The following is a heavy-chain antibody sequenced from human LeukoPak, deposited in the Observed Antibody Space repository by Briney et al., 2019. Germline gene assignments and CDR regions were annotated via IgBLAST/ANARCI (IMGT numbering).Heavy chain of an antibody. D-gene: IGHD3-9*01. CDR2: IYYSGST. CDR3: AREIGYFDWLLYYTYYFDY. CDR1: GGSISSYY. V-gene: IGHV4-59*12. J-gene: IGHJ4*02. Sequence: SETLSLTCTVSGGSISSYYWSWIRQPPGKGLEWIGYIYYSGSTNYNPSLKSRVTISVDTSKNQFSLKLSSVTAADTAVYYCAREIGYFDWLLYYTYYFDYWGQGTLVTVSS.